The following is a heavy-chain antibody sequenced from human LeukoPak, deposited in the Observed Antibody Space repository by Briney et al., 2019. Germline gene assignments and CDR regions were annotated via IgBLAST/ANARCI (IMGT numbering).Heavy chain of an antibody. V-gene: IGHV3-23*01. Sequence: GGSLRLSCAGSAFTFSIHAMSWVRQAPGKGLEWVSGISGSGVSTYYAGSVKGRFTISRDNSKNTLFLQMDSLRAEDTAEYSCARGFPSTVVRMDVWGQGTTVTVSS. CDR2: ISGSGVST. D-gene: IGHD4-11*01. J-gene: IGHJ6*02. CDR3: ARGFPSTVVRMDV. CDR1: AFTFSIHA.